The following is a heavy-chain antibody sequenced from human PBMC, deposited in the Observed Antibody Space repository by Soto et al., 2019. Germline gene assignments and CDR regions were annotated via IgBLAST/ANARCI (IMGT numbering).Heavy chain of an antibody. CDR1: GGTFSSYA. V-gene: IGHV1-69*05. J-gene: IGHJ3*02. CDR3: ARVPIDNYCSGGSCYSVAGAFDI. Sequence: SVKVSCKASGGTFSSYAISWVRQAPGQGLEWMGGIIPIFGTANYAQKFQGRVTMTTDTSTSTAYMELRSLRSDDTAVYYCARVPIDNYCSGGSCYSVAGAFDIWG. D-gene: IGHD2-15*01. CDR2: IIPIFGTA.